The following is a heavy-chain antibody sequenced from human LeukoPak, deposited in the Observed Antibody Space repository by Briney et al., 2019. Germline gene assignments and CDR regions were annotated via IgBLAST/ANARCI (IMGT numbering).Heavy chain of an antibody. J-gene: IGHJ4*02. CDR1: GGSISSYY. V-gene: IGHV4-59*08. CDR3: ARHFWVGAYYFDY. CDR2: IYYSGST. Sequence: PSGTLSLTCTVSGGSISSYYWSWIRQPPGKGLEWIGYIYYSGSTNYNPSLKSRVTISVDTSKNQFSLKLSSVTAADTAVYYCARHFWVGAYYFDYWGQGTLVTVSS. D-gene: IGHD1-26*01.